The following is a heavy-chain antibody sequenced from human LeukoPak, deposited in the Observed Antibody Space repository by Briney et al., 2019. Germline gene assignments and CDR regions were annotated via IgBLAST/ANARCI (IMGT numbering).Heavy chain of an antibody. CDR3: ARDGSGWSKNY. J-gene: IGHJ4*02. CDR1: GFTFSTDA. V-gene: IGHV3-23*01. CDR2: ISGSGGST. D-gene: IGHD6-19*01. Sequence: PGGSLRLSCAASGFTFSTDAMTWVRQAPGKGLQWVSAISGSGGSTYYGDSVKGRFTISRDNSKNMMYLQMNSLRVEDTAVYYCARDGSGWSKNYWGQGTLVTVSS.